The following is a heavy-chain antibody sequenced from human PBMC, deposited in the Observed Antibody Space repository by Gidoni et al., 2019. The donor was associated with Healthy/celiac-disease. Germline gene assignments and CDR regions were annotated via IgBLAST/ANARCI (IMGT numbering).Heavy chain of an antibody. CDR3: ARTSMYSGYVPYYYYMDV. CDR1: GFTVSSNY. CDR2: IYSGGST. J-gene: IGHJ6*03. V-gene: IGHV3-66*01. Sequence: EVQLVESGGGLVQPGGSLRLSCAASGFTVSSNYMSWVRQAPGKGLEWVSVIYSGGSTYYADSVKGRFTISRDNSKNTLYLQMNSLRAEDTAVYYCARTSMYSGYVPYYYYMDVWGKGTTDTVSS. D-gene: IGHD5-12*01.